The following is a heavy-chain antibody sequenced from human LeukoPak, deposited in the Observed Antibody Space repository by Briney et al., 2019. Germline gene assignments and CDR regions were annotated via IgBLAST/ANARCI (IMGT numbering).Heavy chain of an antibody. CDR2: INHSGST. CDR3: ARGRAYYDSTGYFI. Sequence: SETLSLTCTVSGYSISSGYYWSWIRQPPGKGLEWIEEINHSGSTNYNPTLKSRVTISVDTSKNQFSLKLSSVTAADTAVYYCARGRAYYDSTGYFIWGQGTMISVSS. CDR1: GYSISSGYY. D-gene: IGHD3-22*01. V-gene: IGHV4-38-2*02. J-gene: IGHJ3*02.